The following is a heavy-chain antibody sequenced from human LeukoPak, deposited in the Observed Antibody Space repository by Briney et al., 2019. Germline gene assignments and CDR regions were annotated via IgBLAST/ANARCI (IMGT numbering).Heavy chain of an antibody. V-gene: IGHV3-30*02. Sequence: GGSLRLSCAASGFTFSSYGMHWVRQAPGKGLEWVAFIRYDGSNKYYADSVKGRFTVSRDNSKNTLYLQMNSLRAEDTAVYYCAKDLYDFWSGYYTGGFDYWGQGTLVTVSS. J-gene: IGHJ4*02. CDR1: GFTFSSYG. D-gene: IGHD3-3*01. CDR3: AKDLYDFWSGYYTGGFDY. CDR2: IRYDGSNK.